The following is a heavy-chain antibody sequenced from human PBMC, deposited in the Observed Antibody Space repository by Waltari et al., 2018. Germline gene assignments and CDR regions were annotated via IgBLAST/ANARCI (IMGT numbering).Heavy chain of an antibody. Sequence: EGQLVESGGGLVQPGGSLRLSCAASGFNSSNYWMSWVRQAPGKGLEWVANMLQHETDTYYVGSVKGRFTISRDNAKNSLYLQMNTLRAEDTAVYFCARDSIGMDVWGQGTTVTVSS. CDR1: GFNSSNYW. V-gene: IGHV3-7*03. CDR2: MLQHETDT. CDR3: ARDSIGMDV. J-gene: IGHJ6*02.